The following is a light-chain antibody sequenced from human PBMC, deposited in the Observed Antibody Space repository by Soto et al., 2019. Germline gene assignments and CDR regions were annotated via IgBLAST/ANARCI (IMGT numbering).Light chain of an antibody. CDR1: QSIDSW. J-gene: IGKJ1*01. V-gene: IGKV1-5*01. Sequence: DIQMTQSPSSISASLVYRFTITCRASQSIDSWLAWYQQKPGKAPKLLIYHASTLESGVPSRFSGSGSGTEFTLTISSLQPDDFATYYCQQYMSYSFGQGTKVDNK. CDR3: QQYMSYS. CDR2: HAS.